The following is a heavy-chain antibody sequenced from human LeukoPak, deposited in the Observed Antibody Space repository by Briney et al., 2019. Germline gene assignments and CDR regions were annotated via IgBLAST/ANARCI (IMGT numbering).Heavy chain of an antibody. J-gene: IGHJ5*02. D-gene: IGHD4-11*01. V-gene: IGHV4-59*01. CDR1: GGSISSYY. CDR3: ARDYSTYDWFDL. Sequence: SETLSLTCTVSGGSISSYYWSWIRQPPGKGLEWIGYIYYNGNTNYNPSLKSRVTMSVDTSKNQFSLKLRSVTAADTAVYYCARDYSTYDWFDLWGQGTLVTVSS. CDR2: IYYNGNT.